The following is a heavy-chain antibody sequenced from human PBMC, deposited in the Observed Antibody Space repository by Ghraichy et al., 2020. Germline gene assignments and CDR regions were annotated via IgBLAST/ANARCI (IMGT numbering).Heavy chain of an antibody. D-gene: IGHD2-2*01. CDR3: ARGNRYCSSTSCRYYYYYYYMDV. CDR2: INHSGST. V-gene: IGHV4-34*01. J-gene: IGHJ6*03. Sequence: SQTLSLTCAVYGGSFSGYYWSWIRQPPGKGLEWIGEINHSGSTNYNPSLKSRVTISVDTSKNQFSLKLSSVTAADTAVYYCARGNRYCSSTSCRYYYYYYYMDVWGKGTTVTVSS. CDR1: GGSFSGYY.